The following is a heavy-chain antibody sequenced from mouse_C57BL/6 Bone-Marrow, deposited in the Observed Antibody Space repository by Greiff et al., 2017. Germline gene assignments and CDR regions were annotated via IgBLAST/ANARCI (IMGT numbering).Heavy chain of an antibody. CDR3: AIHYYGNWFFDY. V-gene: IGHV1-26*01. J-gene: IGHJ2*01. D-gene: IGHD2-1*01. CDR1: GYTFTDYY. Sequence: VQLQQSGPELVKPGASVKISCKASGYTFTDYYMNWVKKSHGKSLEWIGDINPNNGGTSYNQKFKGKATLTVDKSSSTAYMERRSLTSEDSAVYYCAIHYYGNWFFDYWGQGTTLTVSS. CDR2: INPNNGGT.